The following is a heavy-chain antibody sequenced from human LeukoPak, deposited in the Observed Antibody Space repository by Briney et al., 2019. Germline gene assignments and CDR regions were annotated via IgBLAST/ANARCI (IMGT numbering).Heavy chain of an antibody. CDR2: IYHSGST. Sequence: SETLSLTCAVSGYSISSGYYWGWIRQPPGKGLEWIGSIYHSGSTYYNPSLKSRVTISVDTSKNQFSLKLSSVPAADTAVYYCARDKIQLWYPSLFDPWGQGTLVTVSS. CDR3: ARDKIQLWYPSLFDP. D-gene: IGHD5-18*01. J-gene: IGHJ5*02. CDR1: GYSISSGYY. V-gene: IGHV4-38-2*02.